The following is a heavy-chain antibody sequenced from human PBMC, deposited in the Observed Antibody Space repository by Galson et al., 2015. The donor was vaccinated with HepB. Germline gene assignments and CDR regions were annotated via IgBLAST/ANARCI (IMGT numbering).Heavy chain of an antibody. J-gene: IGHJ4*02. D-gene: IGHD5-24*01. CDR3: WRGGVATKPLDY. Sequence: SLRLSCAASGFTFSSYSMNWVRQAPGKGLEWVSYISSSSTIYYADSVKGRFTISRDNAKNSLYLQMNILRAEDTAVYYCWRGGVATKPLDYWGQGTLVTVSS. CDR1: GFTFSSYS. V-gene: IGHV3-48*01. CDR2: ISSSSTI.